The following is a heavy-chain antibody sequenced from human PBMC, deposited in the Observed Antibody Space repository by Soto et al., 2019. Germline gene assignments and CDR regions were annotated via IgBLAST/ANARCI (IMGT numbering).Heavy chain of an antibody. CDR2: IDPSDSQT. D-gene: IGHD3-22*01. Sequence: GESLKISCKGSGYSFAGYWITWVRQKPGKGLEWMGRIDPSDSQTYYSPSFRGHVTISVTKSITTVFLQWSSLRASDTAMYYCARQIYDSDTGPNFKSYFDSWGQGTPVTVSS. CDR1: GYSFAGYW. CDR3: ARQIYDSDTGPNFKSYFDS. V-gene: IGHV5-10-1*01. J-gene: IGHJ4*02.